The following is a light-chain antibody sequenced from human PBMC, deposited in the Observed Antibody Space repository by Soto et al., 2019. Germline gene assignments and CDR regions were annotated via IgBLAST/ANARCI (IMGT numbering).Light chain of an antibody. J-gene: IGLJ1*01. V-gene: IGLV2-14*03. Sequence: QSVLTQPASVSGSPGQSITISCTGTSSDVGGYNYVSWYQHHPGKAPKLMIYDVSNRPSGVSNRFSGSKSGNTASLTISGLQPEDEADYYCCSYTTNNTRQIVFGPGAKVTVL. CDR2: DVS. CDR1: SSDVGGYNY. CDR3: CSYTTNNTRQIV.